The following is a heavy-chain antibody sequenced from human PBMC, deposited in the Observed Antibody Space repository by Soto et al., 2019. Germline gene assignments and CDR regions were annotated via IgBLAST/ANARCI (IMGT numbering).Heavy chain of an antibody. J-gene: IGHJ4*02. CDR3: ARGFQSSFGY. CDR2: IYSGGST. V-gene: IGHV3-53*01. CDR1: GVTVCNSY. D-gene: IGHD2-21*01. Sequence: RGGSLRLSCAASGVTVCNSYMSWVRQAPGKGLEWVSVIYSGGSTYYAESVKGRVTIYRDSSKNTLYLQMNSLRAEDTAVYYCARGFQSSFGYWGEATLVTVSS.